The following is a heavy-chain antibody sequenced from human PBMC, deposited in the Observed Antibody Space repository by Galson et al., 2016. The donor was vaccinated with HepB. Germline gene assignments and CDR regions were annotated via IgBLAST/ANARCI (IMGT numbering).Heavy chain of an antibody. CDR1: GFTFNTDA. Sequence: SLRLSCAASGFTFNTDAMHWVRQAPGRGLEWVAVVSYDGITKYYADSVNGRFTISRDNSKNTLYLQMNSLSAEDTAVYYCVSPGDEGQRFGLLEVWGQGTPVTVSS. CDR2: VSYDGITK. D-gene: IGHD3-10*01. CDR3: VSPGDEGQRFGLLEV. V-gene: IGHV3-30-3*01. J-gene: IGHJ6*02.